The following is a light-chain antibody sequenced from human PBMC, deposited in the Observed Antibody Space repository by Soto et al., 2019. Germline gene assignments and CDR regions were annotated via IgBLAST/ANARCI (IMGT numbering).Light chain of an antibody. CDR3: QVDNNSPPLN. J-gene: IGKJ4*01. CDR1: QSVSSY. V-gene: IGKV3-15*01. CDR2: AAS. Sequence: EIVMTQSPATLSVSPGERATLSCRASQSVSSYQALYQQKAGQTPRPLIYAASPSATSIPARFSGSESRTEFTLTISGMKSENFAVYNCQVDNNSPPLNCEGGTKLDI.